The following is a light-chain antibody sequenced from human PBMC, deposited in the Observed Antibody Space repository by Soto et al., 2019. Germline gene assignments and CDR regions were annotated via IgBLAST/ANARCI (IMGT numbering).Light chain of an antibody. CDR1: SSDVGSYNL. CDR3: CSYAGSYV. CDR2: EGS. J-gene: IGLJ1*01. Sequence: QSALTQPASVSGSPGQSITITISCTGSSSDVGSYNLVSWYQKNPGKAPKLMIYEGSKRPSGVSNRFSGSKSGNTASLTIXXLQAEDEADYYCCSYAGSYVFGTGTKMTVL. V-gene: IGLV2-23*01.